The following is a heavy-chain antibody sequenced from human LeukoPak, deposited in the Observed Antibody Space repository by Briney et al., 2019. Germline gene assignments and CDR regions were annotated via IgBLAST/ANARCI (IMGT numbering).Heavy chain of an antibody. CDR1: GYTFTGYY. Sequence: GASVKVSCKASGYTFTGYYMHWVRQAPGQGLEWVGWINPNSGATNYAQKFQGRVTMTRDRSSSTASMELSRLRPDDTDVYYCERGRASSTLPNNWFDPWGQGTLVTVSS. CDR2: INPNSGAT. D-gene: IGHD2-2*01. CDR3: ERGRASSTLPNNWFDP. V-gene: IGHV1-2*02. J-gene: IGHJ5*02.